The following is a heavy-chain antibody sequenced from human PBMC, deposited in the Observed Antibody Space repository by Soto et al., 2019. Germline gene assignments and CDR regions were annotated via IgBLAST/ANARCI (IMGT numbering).Heavy chain of an antibody. CDR2: IYYSGST. CDR3: ARRLYYDSSGFEGGGMDV. V-gene: IGHV4-39*01. D-gene: IGHD3-22*01. Sequence: SETLSLTCTVSGDSISSYYWGWIRQPPGKGLEWIGSIYYSGSTYYNPSLKSRVTISVDTSKNQFSLKLSSVTAADTAVYYCARRLYYDSSGFEGGGMDVWGQGTTVTVSS. CDR1: GDSISSYY. J-gene: IGHJ6*02.